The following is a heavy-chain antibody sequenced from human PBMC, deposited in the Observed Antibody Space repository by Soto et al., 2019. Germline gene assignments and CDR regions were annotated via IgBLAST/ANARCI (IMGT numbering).Heavy chain of an antibody. CDR3: ARHRAGRGNSPRGMDV. CDR1: GGSISSSSYY. Sequence: SETLSLTCTVSGGSISSSSYYWGWIRQPPGKGLEWIGSIYYSGGTYYNPSLKSRVTISVDTSKNQFSLKLSSVTAADTAVYYCARHRAGRGNSPRGMDVWGQGTTV. D-gene: IGHD1-7*01. J-gene: IGHJ6*02. V-gene: IGHV4-39*01. CDR2: IYYSGGT.